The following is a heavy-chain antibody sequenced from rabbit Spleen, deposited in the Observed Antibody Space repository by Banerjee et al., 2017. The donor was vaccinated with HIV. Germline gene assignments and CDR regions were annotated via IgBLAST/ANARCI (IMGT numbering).Heavy chain of an antibody. J-gene: IGHJ6*01. CDR3: ARDAATSFSSYGMDL. CDR1: GVSFNFNNY. D-gene: IGHD8-1*01. Sequence: VESGGDLVKPGVSLTLTCTASGVSFNFNNYMCWVRQAPGKGLEWIGCVGVGTSGFTYFASWAKGRFAISKASSTTVTLQMTSLTDADTATYFCARDAATSFSSYGMDLWGPGTLVTVS. CDR2: VGVGTSGFT. V-gene: IGHV1S40*01.